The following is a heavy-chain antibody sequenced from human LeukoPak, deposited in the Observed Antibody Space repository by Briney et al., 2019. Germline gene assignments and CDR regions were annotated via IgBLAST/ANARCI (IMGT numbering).Heavy chain of an antibody. CDR2: IYSGGDT. J-gene: IGHJ4*02. CDR1: GFTFSSSD. Sequence: GGSLRLSCATSGFTFSSSDMTWVRQSPGEGLEWVSLIYSGGDTYYADSAKGRFTISRDNSKNTPYLQMNSLRDGDTAVYYCAKWGGYGYGIDFWGQGTLVTVSS. D-gene: IGHD5-18*01. CDR3: AKWGGYGYGIDF. V-gene: IGHV3-66*01.